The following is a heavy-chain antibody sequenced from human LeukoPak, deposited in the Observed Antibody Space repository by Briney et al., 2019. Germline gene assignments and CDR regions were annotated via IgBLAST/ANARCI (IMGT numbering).Heavy chain of an antibody. CDR2: IMPLFGTA. Sequence: SVKVSCKTSGGTFNNSAISWVRQAPGQGLEWLGGIMPLFGTAGYAQKFQGRVTITKDESTRTVYLELTSLTSDDTAVYYCARGPIVVIPTARSTDYFYYYYMDVWGKGTTVTVSS. V-gene: IGHV1-69*05. CDR3: ARGPIVVIPTARSTDYFYYYYMDV. J-gene: IGHJ6*03. D-gene: IGHD2-2*01. CDR1: GGTFNNSA.